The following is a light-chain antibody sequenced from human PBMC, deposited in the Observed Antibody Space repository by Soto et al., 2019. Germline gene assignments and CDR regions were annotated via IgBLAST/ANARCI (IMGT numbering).Light chain of an antibody. CDR1: QTISSW. CDR3: QQYSYYAT. Sequence: DIQMTQSPSTLSASVGDRVTITCRASQTISSWLAWYQQKPGKAPKLLIYKASTLESGVPSRFSSSGSGTDFTLTVTSLQPEDFATYYCQQYSYYATFGQGTKVEIK. CDR2: KAS. J-gene: IGKJ1*01. V-gene: IGKV1-5*03.